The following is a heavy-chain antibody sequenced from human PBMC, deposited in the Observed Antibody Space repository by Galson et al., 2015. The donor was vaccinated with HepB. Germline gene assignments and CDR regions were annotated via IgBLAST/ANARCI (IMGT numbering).Heavy chain of an antibody. CDR1: GFTFSSYG. V-gene: IGHV3-33*01. J-gene: IGHJ6*02. D-gene: IGHD2-2*02. CDR3: ARDARSCSSTRCYTVPYYGMDV. CDR2: IWYDGSNK. Sequence: SLRLSCAASGFTFSSYGMHWVRQAPGKGLEWVAVIWYDGSNKYYADSVKGRFTISRDNSKNTLYLQMNSLRAEDTAVYYCARDARSCSSTRCYTVPYYGMDVWGQGTTVTVSS.